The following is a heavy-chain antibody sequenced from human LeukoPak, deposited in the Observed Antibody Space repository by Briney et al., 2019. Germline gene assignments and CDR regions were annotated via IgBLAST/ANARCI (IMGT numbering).Heavy chain of an antibody. CDR3: ARDHFFGIAVAGWFSY. Sequence: SETLSLTCTVSGGSISSSSYYWGWIRQPPGKGLEWIGSIYYSGSTYYNPSLKSRVTISVDTSKNQFSLKLSSVTAADTAVYYCARDHFFGIAVAGWFSYWGQGTLVTVSS. V-gene: IGHV4-39*07. J-gene: IGHJ4*02. CDR2: IYYSGST. D-gene: IGHD6-19*01. CDR1: GGSISSSSYY.